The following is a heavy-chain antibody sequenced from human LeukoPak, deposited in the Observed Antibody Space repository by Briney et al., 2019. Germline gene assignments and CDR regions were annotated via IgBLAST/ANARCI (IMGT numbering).Heavy chain of an antibody. Sequence: PGGSLRLSCAASGFTFSSYGMHWVRQAPGKGLEWVAFMRYDGNNKYYADSVKGRFTISRDNSKNTLYLQMNSLRAEDTAVYYCAKDAWDIVVVPAAPTLYGMDVWGQGTTVTVSS. J-gene: IGHJ6*02. D-gene: IGHD2-2*01. V-gene: IGHV3-30*02. CDR1: GFTFSSYG. CDR3: AKDAWDIVVVPAAPTLYGMDV. CDR2: MRYDGNNK.